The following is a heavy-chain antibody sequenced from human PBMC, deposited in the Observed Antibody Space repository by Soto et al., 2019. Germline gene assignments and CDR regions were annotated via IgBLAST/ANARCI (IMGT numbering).Heavy chain of an antibody. CDR2: ISSSSSTI. J-gene: IGHJ6*02. V-gene: IGHV3-48*02. CDR3: ARIGGIAVAGIVYYYYGMDV. Sequence: GGSLRLSCAASGFTFSSYSMNWVRQAPGKGLEWVSYISSSSSTIYYADSVKGRFTISRDNAKNSLYLQMNSLRDEDTAVYYCARIGGIAVAGIVYYYYGMDVWGQGTTVTVSS. D-gene: IGHD6-19*01. CDR1: GFTFSSYS.